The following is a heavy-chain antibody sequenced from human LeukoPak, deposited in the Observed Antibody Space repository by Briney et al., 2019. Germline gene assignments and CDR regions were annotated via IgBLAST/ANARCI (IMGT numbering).Heavy chain of an antibody. CDR1: GFTVSANY. Sequence: PGGSLRLSCAASGFTVSANYMSWVRQAPGKGLEWVSVLYSGGNTYYPDSVKGRFTISRDNSKNTLYLQMNSLRAEDTAVYYCARDGLFRGPADYYYGMDVWGQGTTVTVSS. V-gene: IGHV3-66*01. CDR3: ARDGLFRGPADYYYGMDV. CDR2: LYSGGNT. J-gene: IGHJ6*02. D-gene: IGHD3-10*01.